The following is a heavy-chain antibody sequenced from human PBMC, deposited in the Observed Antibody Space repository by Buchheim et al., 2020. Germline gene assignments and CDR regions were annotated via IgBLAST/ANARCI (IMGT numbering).Heavy chain of an antibody. D-gene: IGHD3-22*01. V-gene: IGHV4-59*08. CDR2: THYSGST. CDR1: GGYISSYY. J-gene: IGHJ6*02. CDR3: ARHEYYDRSGYDYGIDV. Sequence: QVQLQESGPGLVKPSGTLSLTCTVSGGYISSYYWSWIRQPPGKGLEYIGYTHYSGSTNANFSLKSRVTISLDRSKNQFSLRLNSVTAADTAVYYCARHEYYDRSGYDYGIDVWGQGTT.